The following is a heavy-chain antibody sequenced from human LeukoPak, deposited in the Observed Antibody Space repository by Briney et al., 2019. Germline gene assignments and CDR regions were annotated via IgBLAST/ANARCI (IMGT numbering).Heavy chain of an antibody. CDR1: GFTVSSNY. CDR3: ATGIVGSYYAFDI. D-gene: IGHD1-26*01. V-gene: IGHV3-53*01. CDR2: IYSGGST. Sequence: GALRLSCAASGFTVSSNYMSWVRQAPGKGLEWVSVIYSGGSTYYADSVKGRFTISRDNSKNTLYLQMNSLRAEDTAVYYCATGIVGSYYAFDIWGQGTMVTVSS. J-gene: IGHJ3*02.